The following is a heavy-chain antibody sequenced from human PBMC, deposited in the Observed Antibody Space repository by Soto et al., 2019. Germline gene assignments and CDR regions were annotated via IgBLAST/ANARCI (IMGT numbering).Heavy chain of an antibody. D-gene: IGHD5-18*01. Sequence: SVKVSCKASGGTFSSYAISWVRQAPGQGLEWMGGIIPIFGTANYAQKFQGRVTITADESTSTAYMELSSLRSEDTAVYYCVRGGEYSYGYRDWFDPWGQGTLVTVSS. CDR3: VRGGEYSYGYRDWFDP. CDR2: IIPIFGTA. V-gene: IGHV1-69*13. CDR1: GGTFSSYA. J-gene: IGHJ5*02.